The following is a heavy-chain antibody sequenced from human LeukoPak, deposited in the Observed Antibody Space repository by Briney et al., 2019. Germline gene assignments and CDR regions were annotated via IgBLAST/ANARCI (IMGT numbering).Heavy chain of an antibody. CDR2: IYMSGNT. CDR1: GGSISSDIYY. CDR3: AGTRRYCSGGSCYNWFDP. J-gene: IGHJ5*02. D-gene: IGHD2-15*01. Sequence: SETLSLTCTVSGGSISSDIYYWSWIQQPAGKGLEWIGRIYMSGNTNYNLSLKSRLTISVDTSKNQFSLKLSSVTAADTAVYYCAGTRRYCSGGSCYNWFDPWGQGTLVTVSS. V-gene: IGHV4-61*02.